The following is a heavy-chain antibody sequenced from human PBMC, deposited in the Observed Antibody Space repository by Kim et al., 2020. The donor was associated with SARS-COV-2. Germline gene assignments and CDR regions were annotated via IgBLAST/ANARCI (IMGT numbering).Heavy chain of an antibody. V-gene: IGHV5-10-1*01. D-gene: IGHD6-13*01. CDR1: GYSFTSYW. CDR3: ARRAGQQPVLGAFDI. CDR2: IDPSDSYT. Sequence: GESLKISCKGSGYSFTSYWISWVRQMPGKGLEWMGRIDPSDSYTNYSPSFQGHVTISADKSISTAYLQWSSLKASDTAMYYCARRAGQQPVLGAFDIWGQGTMVTVSS. J-gene: IGHJ3*02.